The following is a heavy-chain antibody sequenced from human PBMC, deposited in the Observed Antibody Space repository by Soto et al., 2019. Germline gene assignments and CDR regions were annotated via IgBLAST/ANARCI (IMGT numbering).Heavy chain of an antibody. V-gene: IGHV1-3*01. CDR3: ASSGYYLDDPFDI. Sequence: ASVKGYCKASGETLTSYAMHWVRQAPGQRLEWMGWINAGNGTTKYSQEFHRRVTITRDTSASTAYMELSSLRSEDTAVYYCASSGYYLDDPFDIWGQGTMVTVSS. J-gene: IGHJ3*02. D-gene: IGHD3-22*01. CDR1: GETLTSYA. CDR2: INAGNGTT.